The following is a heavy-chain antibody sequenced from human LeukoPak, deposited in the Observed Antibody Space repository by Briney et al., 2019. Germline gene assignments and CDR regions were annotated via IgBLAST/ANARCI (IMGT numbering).Heavy chain of an antibody. D-gene: IGHD5-24*01. CDR1: GGSISSYY. CDR3: AKAGVELATISPFDI. J-gene: IGHJ3*02. V-gene: IGHV4-59*01. CDR2: IYYSGST. Sequence: SETLSLTCTVSGGSISSYYWSWIRQPPGKGLEWMGYIYYSGSTNYNPSLKSRVTISVDTSKKQFSLNLSSVTAADTAVYYCAKAGVELATISPFDIWGQGTMVTVSS.